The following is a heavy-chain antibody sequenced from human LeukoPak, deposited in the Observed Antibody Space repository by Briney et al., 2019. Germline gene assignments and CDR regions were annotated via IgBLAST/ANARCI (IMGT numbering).Heavy chain of an antibody. CDR1: GFTVSNYW. J-gene: IGHJ3*01. CDR3: ARGSHAFDV. Sequence: AGGSLRLSCAASGFTVSNYWMHWVRQAPGKGLEWVSRINSDGSSTNYADSVKGRFTISRDNANNTLSLQMNSLRAEDTAVYYCARGSHAFDVWGQGTMVTVSS. V-gene: IGHV3-74*01. D-gene: IGHD3-10*01. CDR2: INSDGSST.